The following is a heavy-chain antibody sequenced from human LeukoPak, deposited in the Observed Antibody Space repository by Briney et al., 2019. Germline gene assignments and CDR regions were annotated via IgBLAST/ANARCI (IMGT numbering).Heavy chain of an antibody. Sequence: ASVKVSCKASGYTFIGHDMYWVRQAPGQGLEWMGWINPNSGGTKYAQKFQGRVTMTRDTSISTAYMELSSLRSDDTAVYYCGRPYSSGLLFDYFYHWGQGTLVTVSS. D-gene: IGHD6-19*01. CDR3: GRPYSSGLLFDYFYH. CDR2: INPNSGGT. J-gene: IGHJ4*02. V-gene: IGHV1-2*02. CDR1: GYTFIGHD.